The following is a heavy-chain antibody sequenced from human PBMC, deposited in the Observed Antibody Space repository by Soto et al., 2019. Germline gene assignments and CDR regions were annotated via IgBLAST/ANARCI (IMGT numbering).Heavy chain of an antibody. Sequence: EVHLLESGGDLVLPGGSLRLSCAASGFAFNDFAMNWVRQAPGKGPEWLSTISGSGDKTFHSDSVKGRFTISRDNSKNTLYLQMNSLRTEDTAVYFCARGGEGPFFDNWGQGTLVSVSS. CDR2: ISGSGDKT. CDR1: GFAFNDFA. D-gene: IGHD3-16*01. V-gene: IGHV3-23*01. CDR3: ARGGEGPFFDN. J-gene: IGHJ4*02.